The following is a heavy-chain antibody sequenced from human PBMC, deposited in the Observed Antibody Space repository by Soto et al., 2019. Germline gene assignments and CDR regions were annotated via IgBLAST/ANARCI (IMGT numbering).Heavy chain of an antibody. CDR1: GFTFSNAW. V-gene: IGHV3-15*01. J-gene: IGHJ4*02. Sequence: PGGSLRLSCAASGFTFSNAWMSWVRQAPGKGLEWVGRIKSKTDGGTTDYAAPVKGRFTISRDDSKNTLYLQMNSLKTEDTAVYYCTTDRTGYYDSSGYHPIGYWGQGTLVTV. CDR3: TTDRTGYYDSSGYHPIGY. D-gene: IGHD3-22*01. CDR2: IKSKTDGGTT.